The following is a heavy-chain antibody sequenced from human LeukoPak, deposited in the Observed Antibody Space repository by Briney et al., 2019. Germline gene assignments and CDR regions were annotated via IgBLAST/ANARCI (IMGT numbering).Heavy chain of an antibody. D-gene: IGHD1-26*01. CDR3: ARARGSYDY. J-gene: IGHJ4*02. V-gene: IGHV4-34*01. CDR1: GGSFSGYY. Sequence: SETLTLTCAVYGGSFSGYYWSWIRQPPGKGLEWIGEINHSGSTNYNPSLKSRVTISVDTSKNQFSLKLSSVTAADTAVYYCARARGSYDYWGQGTLVTVSS. CDR2: INHSGST.